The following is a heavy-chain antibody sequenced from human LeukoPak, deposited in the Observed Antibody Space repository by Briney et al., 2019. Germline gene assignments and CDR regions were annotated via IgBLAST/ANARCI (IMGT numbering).Heavy chain of an antibody. CDR3: AKVRTYFYHGLDV. Sequence: GGSLRLSCAASEFTFSSFAMTWVRQAPGKGLEWVSGISGSGDSTYYADSVKGRFTISRDNSKDTLFLQMSSLTAEDTAVYYCAKVRTYFYHGLDVWGQGTTVTVSS. J-gene: IGHJ6*02. CDR1: EFTFSSFA. V-gene: IGHV3-23*01. CDR2: ISGSGDST. D-gene: IGHD1-14*01.